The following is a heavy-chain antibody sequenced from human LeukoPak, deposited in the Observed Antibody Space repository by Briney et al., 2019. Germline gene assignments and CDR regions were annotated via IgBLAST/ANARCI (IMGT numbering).Heavy chain of an antibody. CDR2: IYSGGST. V-gene: IGHV3-23*03. Sequence: GGSLRLSCAASGFTFSSYAMSWVRQAPGKGLEWVSVIYSGGSTYYADSVKGRFTISRDNSKNTLYLQMNSLRAEDTAVYYCAKDREMYFYDSSGYRDAFHIWGQGTKVTVSS. CDR1: GFTFSSYA. D-gene: IGHD3-22*01. CDR3: AKDREMYFYDSSGYRDAFHI. J-gene: IGHJ3*02.